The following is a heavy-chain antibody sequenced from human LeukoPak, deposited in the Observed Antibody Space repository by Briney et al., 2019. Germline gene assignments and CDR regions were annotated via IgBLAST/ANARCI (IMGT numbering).Heavy chain of an antibody. D-gene: IGHD6-13*01. CDR2: IYPGDSDT. CDR3: ARRLGAAHFDY. Sequence: GESLRICCKGSGYSFTSYWSGWVRQMPGKGLEGMGVIYPGDSDTRYSPSSQGPATISPHKSISTAYLQWSSLKASDTAMYYCARRLGAAHFDYWGQGTLVTVSS. CDR1: GYSFTSYW. V-gene: IGHV5-51*01. J-gene: IGHJ4*02.